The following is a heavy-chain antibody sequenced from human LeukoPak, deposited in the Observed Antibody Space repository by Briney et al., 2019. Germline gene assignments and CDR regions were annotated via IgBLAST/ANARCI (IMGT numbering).Heavy chain of an antibody. V-gene: IGHV3-23*01. D-gene: IGHD1-7*01. CDR1: GFTFSSYA. J-gene: IGHJ4*02. CDR2: ISGSGGST. CDR3: AKTRYNWNLGMRFDY. Sequence: GGSLRISCAASGFTFSSYAMSWVRQAPGKGLEWVSAISGSGGSTYYADSVKGRFTISRDNSKNTLYLQMNSLRAEDTAVYYCAKTRYNWNLGMRFDYWDQGTLVTVSS.